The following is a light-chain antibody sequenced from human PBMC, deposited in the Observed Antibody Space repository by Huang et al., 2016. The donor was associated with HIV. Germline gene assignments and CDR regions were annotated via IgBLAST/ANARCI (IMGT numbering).Light chain of an antibody. CDR1: QGISTY. V-gene: IGKV1-39*01. CDR3: PQTYSTLT. CDR2: AAS. J-gene: IGKJ3*01. Sequence: DIQMTQSPSSLSASVGDRVTITCRASQGISTYLNWYQQKPGKAPKLLIYAASTLQSGVSSRFSGSGSGTDFTLIISSLQPEDVATYYCPQTYSTLTFGPGTKVDIK.